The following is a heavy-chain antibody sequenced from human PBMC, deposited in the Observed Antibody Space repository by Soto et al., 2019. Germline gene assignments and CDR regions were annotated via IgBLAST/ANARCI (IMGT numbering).Heavy chain of an antibody. CDR3: ARGRYCSSTSCYLGWFDP. D-gene: IGHD2-2*01. CDR2: MNPNSGNT. Sequence: VASVKVSCKASGYPFTSYDINWVRQATGQGLEWMGWMNPNSGNTGYAQKFQGRVTLTRNTSISTAYLELSSQRSEDTAVYYCARGRYCSSTSCYLGWFDPWGQGTLVTVSS. V-gene: IGHV1-8*01. J-gene: IGHJ5*02. CDR1: GYPFTSYD.